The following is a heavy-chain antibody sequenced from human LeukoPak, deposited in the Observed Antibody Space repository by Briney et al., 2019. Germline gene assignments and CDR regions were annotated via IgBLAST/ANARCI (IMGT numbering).Heavy chain of an antibody. D-gene: IGHD4-17*01. Sequence: GGSLRLSCAASGFTFSSYGVNWVRQAPGKGLEWVSSISSSSSYIFYADSVKGRFTISRDNAKNSLYLQMNSLRAEDTAVYYCAKGRGTAVTSAANYWGQGTLVTVSS. CDR2: ISSSSSYI. CDR1: GFTFSSYG. V-gene: IGHV3-21*01. CDR3: AKGRGTAVTSAANY. J-gene: IGHJ4*02.